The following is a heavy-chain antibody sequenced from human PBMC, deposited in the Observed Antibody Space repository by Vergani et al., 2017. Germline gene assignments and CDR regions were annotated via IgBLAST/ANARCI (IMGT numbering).Heavy chain of an antibody. CDR2: ISPDGSAT. CDR3: VRLPRGAWNFDL. CDR1: GFSLSRFW. Sequence: EVQLVESGGGLVQPGGSLRLPCAASGFSLSRFWMSWVRQAPEKGLEWVAHISPDGSATSYVDSVKGRFTISRDKTKNSLSLQMSGLRVEETAVYFGVRLPRGAWNFDLWGRGTLITVSS. V-gene: IGHV3-7*01. J-gene: IGHJ2*01.